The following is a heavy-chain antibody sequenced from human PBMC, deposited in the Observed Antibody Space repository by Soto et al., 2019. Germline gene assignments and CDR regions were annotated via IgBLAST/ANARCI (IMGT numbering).Heavy chain of an antibody. J-gene: IGHJ5*02. D-gene: IGHD1-26*01. Sequence: EVQLVESGGGLVQPGGSLRLSCAASGFTFNSYWMTWVRQAPGKGLEWVANIKQDGSEKYYVDSVKGRFTISRDNAKNPLYLQMTSLRAEGTAVYYCARGWGLDPWGQGTLVTVSS. CDR1: GFTFNSYW. V-gene: IGHV3-7*04. CDR3: ARGWGLDP. CDR2: IKQDGSEK.